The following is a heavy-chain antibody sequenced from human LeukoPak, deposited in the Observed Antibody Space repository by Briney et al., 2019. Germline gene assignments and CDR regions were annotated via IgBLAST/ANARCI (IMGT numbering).Heavy chain of an antibody. V-gene: IGHV1-18*01. D-gene: IGHD1-26*01. Sequence: GASVKVSCKASGYTFTSYGISWVRQAPGQGLEWMGWISAYNGNTNYAQKFQGRVTMTRDTSISTAYMELSRLRSDDTAVYYCAREVGPRVLLYYMDVRGKGTTVTVSS. CDR1: GYTFTSYG. CDR3: AREVGPRVLLYYMDV. CDR2: ISAYNGNT. J-gene: IGHJ6*03.